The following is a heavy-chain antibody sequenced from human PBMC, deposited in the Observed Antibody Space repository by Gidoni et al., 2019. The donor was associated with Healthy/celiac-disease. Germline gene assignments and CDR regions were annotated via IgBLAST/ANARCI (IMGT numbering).Heavy chain of an antibody. CDR3: ARMRRGGSSHGLDY. Sequence: QGKQVESGGGGDQTGRSLRLSGEAEGFTCSSYAMPWVRQAPGKGLEWVAVISYAVSTPSYADSVPGLFTLSSDNSKNTLYLQMNSLRAEDTAVSYCARMRRGGSSHGLDYWGQGTLFTVSS. D-gene: IGHD3-10*01. CDR1: GFTCSSYA. CDR2: ISYAVSTP. V-gene: IGHV3-30-3*01. J-gene: IGHJ4*02.